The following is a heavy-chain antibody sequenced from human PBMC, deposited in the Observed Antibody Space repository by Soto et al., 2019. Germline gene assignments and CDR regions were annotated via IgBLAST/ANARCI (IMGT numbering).Heavy chain of an antibody. CDR1: GGSISSSSYY. Sequence: SETLSLTCTVSGGSISSSSYYWGWIRQPPGKGLEWIGSIYYSGSTYYNPSLKSRVTISVDTSKNQFSLKLSSVTAADTAVYYCARDLFAVASSRKFDYWGQGTLVTVSS. J-gene: IGHJ4*02. V-gene: IGHV4-39*02. CDR2: IYYSGST. D-gene: IGHD6-19*01. CDR3: ARDLFAVASSRKFDY.